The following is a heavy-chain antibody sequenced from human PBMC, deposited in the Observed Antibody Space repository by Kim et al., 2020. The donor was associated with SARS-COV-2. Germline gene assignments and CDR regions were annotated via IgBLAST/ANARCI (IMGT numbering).Heavy chain of an antibody. J-gene: IGHJ4*02. CDR2: R. V-gene: IGHV3-9*01. Sequence: RRYAGSVNGRFPTSRDDATNSLYLQMNSLGAEDTALYYCAKDTVGEQFDDWGQGTLVTVSS. D-gene: IGHD3-3*01. CDR3: AKDTVGEQFDD.